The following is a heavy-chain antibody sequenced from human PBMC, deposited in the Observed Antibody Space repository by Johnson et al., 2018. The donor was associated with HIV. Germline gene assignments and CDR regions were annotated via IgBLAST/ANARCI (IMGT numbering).Heavy chain of an antibody. CDR3: ARVLGGFDAFDI. V-gene: IGHV3-13*01. J-gene: IGHJ3*02. CDR2: IGTAGDT. CDR1: GFTFSSYD. D-gene: IGHD3-9*01. Sequence: VQLVESGGGLVQPGGSLRLSCAASGFTFSSYDMHWVRQATGKGLEWVSAIGTAGDTYYPGSVKGRFTISRENAKNSLYLQMNSLRAEDTAVYYCARVLGGFDAFDIWGQGTMVTVSS.